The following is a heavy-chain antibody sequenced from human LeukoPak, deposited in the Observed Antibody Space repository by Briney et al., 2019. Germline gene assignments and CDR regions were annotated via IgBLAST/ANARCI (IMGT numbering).Heavy chain of an antibody. V-gene: IGHV4-34*01. CDR1: GGSFSGYY. J-gene: IGHJ4*02. CDR2: INHSGST. Sequence: SETLSLTCAVYGGSFSGYYWSWIRQPPGKGLEWIGKINHSGSTNYNPSLKSRVTISVDTSKNQFSLKLGSVTAADTAVYYCARSPPYDFWSGYYIGYYFDYWGQGTLVTVSS. D-gene: IGHD3-3*01. CDR3: ARSPPYDFWSGYYIGYYFDY.